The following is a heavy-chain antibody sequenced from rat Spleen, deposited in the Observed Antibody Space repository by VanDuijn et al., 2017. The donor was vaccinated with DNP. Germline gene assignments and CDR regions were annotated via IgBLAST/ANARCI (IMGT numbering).Heavy chain of an antibody. D-gene: IGHD1-12*02. V-gene: IGHV2S12*01. Sequence: QVQLQESGPGLVQPSQTLSLTCSVSGFSLNSYDVGWVRQAPGKGLEWIAAISRGGNADYNSALKSRLSISRDTSKSQVFLKMNSLQTEDTAIYFCARNYYDGSYRFAYWGQGTLVTVSS. J-gene: IGHJ3*01. CDR2: ISRGGNA. CDR3: ARNYYDGSYRFAY. CDR1: GFSLNSYD.